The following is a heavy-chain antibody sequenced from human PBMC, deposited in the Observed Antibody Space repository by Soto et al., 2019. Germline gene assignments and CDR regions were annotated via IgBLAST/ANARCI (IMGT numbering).Heavy chain of an antibody. V-gene: IGHV3-7*05. J-gene: IGHJ4*02. CDR3: ARVVLGFYYYDSSGYHYYFDY. CDR1: GFTFSSYW. D-gene: IGHD3-22*01. CDR2: IKQDGSEK. Sequence: EVQLVESGGGLVQPGGSLRLSCAASGFTFSSYWMSWVRQAPGKGLEWVANIKQDGSEKYYVDSVKGRFTISRDNAKNSLYLQMNSLRAEDTAVYYCARVVLGFYYYDSSGYHYYFDYWGQGTLVTVSS.